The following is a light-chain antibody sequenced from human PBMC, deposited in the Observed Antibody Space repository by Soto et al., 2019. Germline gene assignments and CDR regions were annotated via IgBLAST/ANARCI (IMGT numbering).Light chain of an antibody. CDR1: QSVSSNH. Sequence: DIVLTQSPGTLSLSPGEXATLYCRASQSVSSNHLAWYQQKPGQAPRLLIYGGSSRATGIPVRFSGSGSETDFTLTITRLEPEDFAMYYCQQYSSSRTFGQGTKVDIK. CDR3: QQYSSSRT. CDR2: GGS. J-gene: IGKJ1*01. V-gene: IGKV3-20*01.